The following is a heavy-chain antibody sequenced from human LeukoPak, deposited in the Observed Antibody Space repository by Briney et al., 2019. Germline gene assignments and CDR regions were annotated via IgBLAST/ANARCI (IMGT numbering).Heavy chain of an antibody. CDR2: ISGSGGST. Sequence: PGGSLRLSCAASGFTFSSYAMSWVRQAPGKGLEWVSAISGSGGSTYYADSVKGRFTISRDNAKNSLYLQMNSLRAEDTALYYCAKDRSDFWSGPPRYYGMDVWGQGTTVTVSS. V-gene: IGHV3-23*01. J-gene: IGHJ6*02. D-gene: IGHD3-3*01. CDR3: AKDRSDFWSGPPRYYGMDV. CDR1: GFTFSSYA.